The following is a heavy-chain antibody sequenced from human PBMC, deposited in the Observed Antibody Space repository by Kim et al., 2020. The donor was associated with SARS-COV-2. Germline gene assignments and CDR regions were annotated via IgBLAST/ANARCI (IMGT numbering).Heavy chain of an antibody. CDR1: GFTFSSYA. Sequence: GGSLRLSCAASGFTFSSYAMHWVRQAPGKGLEWVAVISYDGSNKYYADSVKGRFTISRDNSKNTLYLQMNSLRAEDTAVYYCARDQFDYYDSSGYGVFGYWGQGTLVTVSS. CDR2: ISYDGSNK. D-gene: IGHD3-22*01. CDR3: ARDQFDYYDSSGYGVFGY. J-gene: IGHJ4*02. V-gene: IGHV3-30*04.